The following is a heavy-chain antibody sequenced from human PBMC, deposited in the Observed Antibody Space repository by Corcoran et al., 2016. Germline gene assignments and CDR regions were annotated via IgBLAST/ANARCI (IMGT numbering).Heavy chain of an antibody. CDR1: GGSFSGYY. Sequence: QVQLQQWGAGLLKPSETLSLTCAVSGGSFSGYYWSWIRQPPGKGLEWIGEINHSGSTNYNPSLKSRVTISVDTSKNQFTLKLSSVTAADTAVYYCARGHASVVVVAATTYFDLWGRGTLVTVSS. CDR2: INHSGST. D-gene: IGHD2-15*01. V-gene: IGHV4-34*01. CDR3: ARGHASVVVVAATTYFDL. J-gene: IGHJ2*01.